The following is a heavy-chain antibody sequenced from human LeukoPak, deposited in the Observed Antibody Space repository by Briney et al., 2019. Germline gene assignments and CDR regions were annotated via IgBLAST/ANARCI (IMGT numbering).Heavy chain of an antibody. V-gene: IGHV3-48*02. J-gene: IGHJ4*02. Sequence: GESLRLSCAASGFTFSDYSMNWVRQAPGKGLEWVSYIDGSGDTIYYADSVKGRFTISRDNAKNSLDLQMNSLRYEDTAVYYCSRRFDCWGQGTLVTVSS. CDR1: GFTFSDYS. CDR3: SRRFDC. CDR2: IDGSGDTI.